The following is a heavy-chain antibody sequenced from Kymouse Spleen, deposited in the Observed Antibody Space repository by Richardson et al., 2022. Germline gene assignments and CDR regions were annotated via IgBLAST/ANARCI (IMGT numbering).Heavy chain of an antibody. CDR3: ARGPDSPNHSNDYYYYGMDV. J-gene: IGHJ6*02. V-gene: IGHV3-33*01. D-gene: IGHD1-14*01,IGHD3-22*01. Sequence: QVQLVESGGGVVQPGRSLRLSCAASGFTFSSYGMHWVRQAPGKGLEWVAVIWYDGSNKYYADSVKGRFTISRDNSKNTLYLQMNSLRAEDTAVYYCARGPDSPNHSNDYYYYGMDVWGQGTTVTVSS. CDR1: GFTFSSYG. CDR2: IWYDGSNK.